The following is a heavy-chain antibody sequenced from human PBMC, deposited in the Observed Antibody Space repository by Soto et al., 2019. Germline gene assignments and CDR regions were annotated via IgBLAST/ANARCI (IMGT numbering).Heavy chain of an antibody. J-gene: IGHJ4*02. CDR2: IYYSGRS. V-gene: IGHV4-39*01. Sequence: SETLSLTCTVSGGSITNTSYYWGWIRQPPGKGLEWIGGIYYSGRSYYNPSLKRRVTMSVDTSKNQFSLTLNSVTAADAAVYYCARQRTTVVTQAYFDHWGQGTLVTVSS. CDR1: GGSITNTSYY. CDR3: ARQRTTVVTQAYFDH. D-gene: IGHD4-17*01.